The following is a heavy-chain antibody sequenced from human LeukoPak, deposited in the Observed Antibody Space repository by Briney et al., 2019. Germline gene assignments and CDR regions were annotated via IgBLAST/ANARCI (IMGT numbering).Heavy chain of an antibody. D-gene: IGHD1-26*01. CDR1: GFTFSNYW. CDR2: IKQDGSDI. Sequence: GGSLRLSCAASGFTFSNYWMSWVRQAPGKGLEWVANIKQDGSDIYYVDSVKGRFTISRDNAKNSLYLQMNSLRAEDTAAYYCTGSGTYVFDCWGQGTLVTVSS. CDR3: TGSGTYVFDC. V-gene: IGHV3-7*01. J-gene: IGHJ4*02.